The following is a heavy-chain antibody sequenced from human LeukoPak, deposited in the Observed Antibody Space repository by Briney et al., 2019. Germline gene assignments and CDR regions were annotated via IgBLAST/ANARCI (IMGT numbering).Heavy chain of an antibody. J-gene: IGHJ4*02. CDR3: ARGDGYNPYYFDY. CDR1: GGSISSSNW. CDR2: IYHSGST. Sequence: SETLSLTCAVSGGSISSSNWWSWVRPPPGKGLEWIGEIYHSGSTNYNPSLKSRVTISVDKSKNQFSLKLSSVTAADTAVYYCARGDGYNPYYFDYWGQGTLVTVSS. V-gene: IGHV4-4*02. D-gene: IGHD5-24*01.